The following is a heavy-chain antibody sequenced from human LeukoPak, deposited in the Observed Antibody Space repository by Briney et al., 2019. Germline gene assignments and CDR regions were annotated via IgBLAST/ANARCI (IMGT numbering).Heavy chain of an antibody. V-gene: IGHV3-11*01. D-gene: IGHD6-13*01. Sequence: GGSLRLSCAASGFTFSDYYMSWIRQAPGKGLEWVSYISSSGSTIYYADSVKGRFTISRDNAKNSLYLQMNSLRAEDTAVYYCAKYSSPNWFDPWGRGTLVTVSS. CDR1: GFTFSDYY. CDR3: AKYSSPNWFDP. CDR2: ISSSGSTI. J-gene: IGHJ5*02.